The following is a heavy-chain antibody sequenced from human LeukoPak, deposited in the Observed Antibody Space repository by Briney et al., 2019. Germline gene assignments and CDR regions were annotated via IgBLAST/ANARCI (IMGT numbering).Heavy chain of an antibody. D-gene: IGHD2-21*02. CDR3: ARDRHVVVTAIHSFGFDY. Sequence: GRSLRLSCAASGFTFSSYGMHWVRQAPGKGLEGVAVIWYDGSNKYYADSVKGRFTISRDNSKNTLYLQMNSLRAEDTAVYYCARDRHVVVTAIHSFGFDYWGQGTLVTVSS. V-gene: IGHV3-33*01. J-gene: IGHJ4*02. CDR2: IWYDGSNK. CDR1: GFTFSSYG.